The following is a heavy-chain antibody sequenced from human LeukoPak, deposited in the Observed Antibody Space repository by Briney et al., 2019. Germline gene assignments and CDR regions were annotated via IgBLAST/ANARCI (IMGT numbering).Heavy chain of an antibody. Sequence: GGSPRLSCAASGFTFATHGMSWVRQVPGKGLEWVSAISVGGLYTYYADSVRGRFTISRDNSKSALYLQMNSLRSEDTAMYHCVKEGSHSDGGHSPTFDSWGLGTLVTVSS. V-gene: IGHV3-23*01. CDR3: VKEGSHSDGGHSPTFDS. CDR2: ISVGGLYT. D-gene: IGHD5-24*01. J-gene: IGHJ4*02. CDR1: GFTFATHG.